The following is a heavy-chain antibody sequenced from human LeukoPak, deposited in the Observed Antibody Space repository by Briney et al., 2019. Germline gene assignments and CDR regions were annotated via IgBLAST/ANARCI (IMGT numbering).Heavy chain of an antibody. CDR2: IYNTDST. V-gene: IGHV3-53*01. CDR3: ARGDHYDESGYPGACSF. Sequence: GGSLRLSCAASGFTVSSNYMSWVRQAPGQGLEWVSLIYNTDSTYYADSVKGRFTISRDNSKNTLYLEMNSLRAEDTAVYYCARGDHYDESGYPGACSFRGQGILLTVSS. D-gene: IGHD3-3*01. J-gene: IGHJ4*02. CDR1: GFTVSSNY.